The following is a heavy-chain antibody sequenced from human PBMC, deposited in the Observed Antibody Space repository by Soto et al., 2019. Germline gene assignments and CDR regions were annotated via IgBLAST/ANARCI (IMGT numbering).Heavy chain of an antibody. CDR2: ISGSVGST. CDR3: ASSSSYYYVN. CDR1: GFTFSSYA. V-gene: IGHV3-23*01. D-gene: IGHD6-13*01. J-gene: IGHJ4*02. Sequence: PAGTLRLSCAASGFTFSSYAMCWVRQAPGQGMEWVSAISGSVGSTYYADSVKGRFTISRDNSKNTLYLQMNSLRVEDTAVYYCASSSSYYYVNWGRGTLVTVSS.